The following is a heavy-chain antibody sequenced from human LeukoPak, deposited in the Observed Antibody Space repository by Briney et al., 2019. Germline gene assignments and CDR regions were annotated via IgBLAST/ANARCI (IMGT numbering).Heavy chain of an antibody. CDR1: GGSISSYY. D-gene: IGHD2-2*01. V-gene: IGHV4-59*08. CDR3: ARHLPAASYYYGMDV. J-gene: IGHJ6*02. CDR2: IYYSGST. Sequence: SETLSLTCTVSGGSISSYYWSWIRRPPGKGLEWIGYIYYSGSTNYNPSLKSRVSISIDTSKNQFSLKLSSVTAADTAVYYCARHLPAASYYYGMDVWGQGTTVTVSS.